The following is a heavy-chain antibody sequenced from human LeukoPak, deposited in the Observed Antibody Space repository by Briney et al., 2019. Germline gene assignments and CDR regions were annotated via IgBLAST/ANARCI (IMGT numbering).Heavy chain of an antibody. D-gene: IGHD3-3*01. J-gene: IGHJ4*02. CDR1: GFTFSSYA. V-gene: IGHV3-30-3*01. Sequence: GGSLRLSCAASGFTFSSYAMHWVRQAPGKGLEWVAVISYDGSNKYYADSVKGRFTISRDNSKNTLYLQMNSLRAEDTAVYYCAGVFLERATMFAYWAQEPRVTVPS. CDR3: AGVFLERATMFAY. CDR2: ISYDGSNK.